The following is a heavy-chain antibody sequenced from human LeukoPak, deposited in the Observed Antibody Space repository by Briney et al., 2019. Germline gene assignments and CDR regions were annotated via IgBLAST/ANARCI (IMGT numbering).Heavy chain of an antibody. CDR3: AKDRVATEYYYYYGMDV. CDR2: ISWKSGNI. D-gene: IGHD5-12*01. V-gene: IGHV3-9*01. J-gene: IGHJ6*02. Sequence: PGGSLRLSCAASGFTFSSYAMSWVRQAPGKGLEWVAGISWKSGNIGYADSVKGRFTISRDNAKNSLYLQMNSLRAEDTALYYCAKDRVATEYYYYYGMDVWGQGTTVTVSS. CDR1: GFTFSSYA.